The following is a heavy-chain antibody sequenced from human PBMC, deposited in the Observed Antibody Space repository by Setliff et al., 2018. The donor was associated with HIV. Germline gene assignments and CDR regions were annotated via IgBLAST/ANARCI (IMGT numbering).Heavy chain of an antibody. CDR3: AGEAWTSYRSSSGYYYYYMDV. J-gene: IGHJ6*03. D-gene: IGHD6-6*01. CDR2: INHNRKT. Sequence: SETLSLTCAVYGGSFSGYFWSWVRQSPGKGLEWIGEINHNRKTNYNPSLKSRVTISVDTSKNQFSLKLSSVTAADTAVYYCAGEAWTSYRSSSGYYYYYMDVWGKGTTVTVSS. CDR1: GGSFSGYF. V-gene: IGHV4-34*01.